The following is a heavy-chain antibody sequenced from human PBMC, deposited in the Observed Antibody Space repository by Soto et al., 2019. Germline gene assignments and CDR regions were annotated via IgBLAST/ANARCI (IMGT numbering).Heavy chain of an antibody. CDR2: IYATGTS. CDR3: VREGTQTLRDWFDP. J-gene: IGHJ5*02. D-gene: IGHD3-16*01. CDR1: GGSISGFY. V-gene: IGHV4-4*07. Sequence: PSVTLSLTCSVSGGSISGFYWSWIRKSAGNGLEWIGRIYATGTSDYNPSPKSRVRMSVDTSKKEFSLKLRSVTAADTAVYYRVREGTQTLRDWFDPWGQGISVTV.